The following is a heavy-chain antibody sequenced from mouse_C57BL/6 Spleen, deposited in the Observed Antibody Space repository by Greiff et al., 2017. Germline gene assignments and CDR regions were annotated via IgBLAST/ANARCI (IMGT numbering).Heavy chain of an antibody. V-gene: IGHV1-81*01. CDR2: IYPSSGNT. Sequence: VKLQESGAELARPGASVKLSCKASGYTFTSYGISWVKQRTGQGLEWIGEIYPSSGNTYYNEKFKGKATLTADKSSSTAYMELRSLTSEDSAVYGCAGSVDYDEDWGQGTTLTVSS. CDR1: GYTFTSYG. CDR3: AGSVDYDED. J-gene: IGHJ2*01. D-gene: IGHD2-4*01.